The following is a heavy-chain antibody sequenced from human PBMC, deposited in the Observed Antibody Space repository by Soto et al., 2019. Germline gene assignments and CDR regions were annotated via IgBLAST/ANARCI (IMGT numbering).Heavy chain of an antibody. J-gene: IGHJ4*02. CDR2: IYYSGST. D-gene: IGHD6-13*01. CDR3: ARQIAAGSFTYYFDS. Sequence: PSETLSLTCAVSGYSISSGYYWGWIRQPPVKGLEWIGYIYYSGSTHHNPSLKSRDTISIDTSKNQFSLKLSSVTAADTAVYYCARQIAAGSFTYYFDSWGQGTLVTVS. V-gene: IGHV4-38-2*01. CDR1: GYSISSGYY.